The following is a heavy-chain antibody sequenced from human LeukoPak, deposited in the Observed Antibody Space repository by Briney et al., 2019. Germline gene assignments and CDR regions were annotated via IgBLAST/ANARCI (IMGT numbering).Heavy chain of an antibody. CDR1: GGTFSSYA. Sequence: VASVKVSCKASGGTFSSYAISWVRQAPGQGLEWMGRIIPILGIANYAQKFQGRVTITADKSTSTAYMELSSLRSEDTAVYYCASPYGYCSSTSCYRGAFDIWGQGTMVTVSS. D-gene: IGHD2-2*02. V-gene: IGHV1-69*04. CDR3: ASPYGYCSSTSCYRGAFDI. J-gene: IGHJ3*02. CDR2: IIPILGIA.